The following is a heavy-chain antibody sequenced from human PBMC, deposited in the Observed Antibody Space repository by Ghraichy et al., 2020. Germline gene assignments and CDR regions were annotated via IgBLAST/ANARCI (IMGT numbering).Heavy chain of an antibody. V-gene: IGHV4-39*01. Sequence: ESLNISCTVSGGSISSSSYYWGWIRQPPGKGLEWIGSIYYSGSTYYNPSLKSRVTISVDTSKNQFSLKLSSVTAADTAVYYCATDPRYGDYVGEEDYWGQGTLVTVSS. J-gene: IGHJ4*02. CDR3: ATDPRYGDYVGEEDY. D-gene: IGHD4-17*01. CDR2: IYYSGST. CDR1: GGSISSSSYY.